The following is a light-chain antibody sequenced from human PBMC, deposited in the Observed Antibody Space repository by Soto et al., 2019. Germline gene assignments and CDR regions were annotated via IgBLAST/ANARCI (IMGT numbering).Light chain of an antibody. CDR2: KAS. CDR3: QHYNSYSEA. J-gene: IGKJ1*01. CDR1: QTNSSW. Sequence: DIQMTQSPSTLSGSVGDRVTITCRASQTNSSWLAWYQQKPGKAPKLLIYKASTLKSGVPSRFSGSGSGTEFTITNSSLQPDDFSTYYCQHYNSYSEAFGQGTKVELK. V-gene: IGKV1-5*03.